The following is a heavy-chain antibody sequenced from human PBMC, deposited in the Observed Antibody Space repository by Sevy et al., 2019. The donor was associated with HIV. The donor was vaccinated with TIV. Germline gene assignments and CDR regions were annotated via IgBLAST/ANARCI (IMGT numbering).Heavy chain of an antibody. CDR1: GFTFNSYG. CDR2: IYYDGNNK. Sequence: GGCLRLSCAASGFTFNSYGMHWVRQAPIKGLEWVASIYYDGNNKYYADSVKGRFTISRDESKNRLYLQMNSLRAEDTAVYYCARDSNEHGDYRLSYYFDYWGQGALVTVSS. D-gene: IGHD4-17*01. J-gene: IGHJ4*02. V-gene: IGHV3-33*01. CDR3: ARDSNEHGDYRLSYYFDY.